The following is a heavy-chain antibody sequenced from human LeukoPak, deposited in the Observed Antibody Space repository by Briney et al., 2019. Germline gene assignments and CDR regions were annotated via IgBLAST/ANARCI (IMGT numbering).Heavy chain of an antibody. Sequence: GGSLRLSCTASGFTFSGYSMNWIRQAPGKGLEWVSSFGTRSTSIYHAGSVKGRFAISRDNAKNSLYLQMNSLRAEDTAVYYCARDGGYDFWSGSHYFDYWGQGTLVTVSS. CDR1: GFTFSGYS. D-gene: IGHD3-3*01. V-gene: IGHV3-21*01. J-gene: IGHJ4*02. CDR2: FGTRSTSI. CDR3: ARDGGYDFWSGSHYFDY.